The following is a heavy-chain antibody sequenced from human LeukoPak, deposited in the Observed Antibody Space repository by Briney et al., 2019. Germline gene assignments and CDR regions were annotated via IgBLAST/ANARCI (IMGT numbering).Heavy chain of an antibody. D-gene: IGHD3-9*01. CDR3: ARGGDLTGYYYYYYYMDV. CDR1: GGSFSGYY. J-gene: IGHJ6*03. Sequence: SETLSLTCAVYGGSFSGYYWSWIRQPPGKGLEWIGEINHSGSTNYNPSLKSRVTISVDTSKNQFSLKLSSVTAADTAVYYCARGGDLTGYYYYYYYMDVWGKGTTVTVSS. CDR2: INHSGST. V-gene: IGHV4-34*01.